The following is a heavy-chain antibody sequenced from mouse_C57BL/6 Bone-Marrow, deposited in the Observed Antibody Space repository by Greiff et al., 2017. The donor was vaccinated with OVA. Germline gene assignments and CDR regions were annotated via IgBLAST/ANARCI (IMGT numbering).Heavy chain of an antibody. CDR3: GRGLYVDN. CDR1: GFSFNTYA. V-gene: IGHV10-1*01. CDR2: IRRKSNNSAT. Sequence: EVLLVESGGGLVQPKGSLKLSCAASGFSFNTYAMNWVRQAPGKGLEWVARIRRKSNNSATYYADSVKDRFTSSRDDSESMLYLQMNNMKTEDTAMFYCGRGLYVDNWGQGTTLTVSS. J-gene: IGHJ2*01.